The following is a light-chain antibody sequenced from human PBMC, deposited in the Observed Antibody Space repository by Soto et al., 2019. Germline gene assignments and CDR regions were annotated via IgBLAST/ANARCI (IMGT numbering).Light chain of an antibody. CDR1: QTVRNNY. CDR2: DAS. CDR3: QQRSNWPWT. Sequence: EFVLTKSPGTLSLPPGERATLSCRASQTVRNNYLAWYQQKPGQAPRLLIYDASNRATGIPARFSGSGSGTDFTLTISSLEPEDFAVYYCQQRSNWPWTFGQGTKVDIK. J-gene: IGKJ1*01. V-gene: IGKV3-11*01.